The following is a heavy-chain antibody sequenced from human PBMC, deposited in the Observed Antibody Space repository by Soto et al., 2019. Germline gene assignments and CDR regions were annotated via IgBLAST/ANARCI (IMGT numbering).Heavy chain of an antibody. Sequence: SVKVSCKASGGTFSSYAISWVRQAPGQGLEWMGGIIPIFGTANYAQKFQGRVTITADKSTSTAYMELSSLRSEDTAVYYCARGYDIFTLGGGGMDVWGQGTRVTVSS. J-gene: IGHJ6*02. CDR3: ARGYDIFTLGGGGMDV. CDR1: GGTFSSYA. CDR2: IIPIFGTA. V-gene: IGHV1-69*06. D-gene: IGHD3-9*01.